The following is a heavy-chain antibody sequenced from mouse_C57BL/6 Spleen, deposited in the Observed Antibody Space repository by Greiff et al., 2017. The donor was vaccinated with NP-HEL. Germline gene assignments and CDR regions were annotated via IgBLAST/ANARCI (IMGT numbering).Heavy chain of an antibody. V-gene: IGHV1-59*01. Sequence: QVQLKQPGAELVRPGTSVKLSCKASGYTFTSYWMHWVKQRPGQGLEWIGVIDPSDSYTNYNQKFKGKATLTVDTSSSTAYMQLSSLTSEDSAVYYCARPDSSGPSWFAYWGQGTLVTVSA. CDR3: ARPDSSGPSWFAY. D-gene: IGHD3-2*02. J-gene: IGHJ3*01. CDR2: IDPSDSYT. CDR1: GYTFTSYW.